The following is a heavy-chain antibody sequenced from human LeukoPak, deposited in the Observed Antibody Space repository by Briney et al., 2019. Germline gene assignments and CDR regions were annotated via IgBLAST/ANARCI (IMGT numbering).Heavy chain of an antibody. CDR1: GYTFTSYD. CDR2: INPNSGGT. CDR3: ARGGNQGDAFDI. D-gene: IGHD1-14*01. Sequence: ASVKVSCKASGYTFTSYDINWVRQATGQGLEWMGWINPNSGGTNYAQKFQGRVTMTRDTSISTAYMELSRLRSDDTAVYYCARGGNQGDAFDIWGQGTMVTVSS. V-gene: IGHV1-2*02. J-gene: IGHJ3*02.